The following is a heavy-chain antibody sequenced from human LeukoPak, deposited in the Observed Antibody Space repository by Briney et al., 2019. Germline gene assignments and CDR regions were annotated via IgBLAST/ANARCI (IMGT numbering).Heavy chain of an antibody. CDR2: INSDGSST. D-gene: IGHD3-3*01. V-gene: IGHV3-74*01. J-gene: IGHJ3*02. CDR3: ARETGKRITIFGVVSAAFDI. CDR1: GFTFSSYR. Sequence: PGGSLRLSCAASGFTFSSYRMYWVRQAPGKGLVWVSRINSDGSSTSYADSVKGRFTISRDNAKNTLYLQMNSLRAEDTAVYYCARETGKRITIFGVVSAAFDIWGQGTMVTVSS.